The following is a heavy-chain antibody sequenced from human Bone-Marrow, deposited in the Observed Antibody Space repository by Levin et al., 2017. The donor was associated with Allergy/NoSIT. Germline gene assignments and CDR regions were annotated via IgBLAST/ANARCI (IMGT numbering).Heavy chain of an antibody. CDR2: ISSSSSYI. D-gene: IGHD1-1*01. J-gene: IGHJ6*04. Sequence: GESLKISCASSGFTFSSYSMNWVRQAPGKGLEWVSSISSSSSYIYYADSVKGRFTISRDNAKNSLYLQMNSLRAEDTAVYYCASLHDPLMDVWGKGTTVTVSS. CDR3: ASLHDPLMDV. V-gene: IGHV3-21*01. CDR1: GFTFSSYS.